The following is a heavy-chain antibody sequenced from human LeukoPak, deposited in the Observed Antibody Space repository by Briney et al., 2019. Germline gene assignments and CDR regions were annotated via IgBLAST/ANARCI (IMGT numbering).Heavy chain of an antibody. CDR3: AKEYDILTGYSLYGMDV. CDR1: GLTFSNYW. D-gene: IGHD3-9*01. CDR2: IKQDGSEK. V-gene: IGHV3-7*03. J-gene: IGHJ6*02. Sequence: GGSLRLSCAASGLTFSNYWMDWVRQAPGKGLEWVANIKQDGSEKNYVDSVKGRFIISRDNAKNSLYLQMNSLRAEDTALYYCAKEYDILTGYSLYGMDVWGQGTTVTVSS.